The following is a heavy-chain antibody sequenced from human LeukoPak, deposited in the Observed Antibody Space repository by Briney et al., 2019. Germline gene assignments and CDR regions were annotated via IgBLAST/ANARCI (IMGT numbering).Heavy chain of an antibody. CDR2: ISYDGSNK. V-gene: IGHV3-30-3*01. CDR1: GFTFSSYA. CDR3: GGYNNWFDT. Sequence: GGSLRLSCAASGFTFSSYAMHWVRQAPGKGLEWVAVISYDGSNKYYADSVKGRFTISRDNSKNTLYLQMNSLRAEDTAVYYCGGYNNWFDTWGQGTLVTVSS. D-gene: IGHD5-24*01. J-gene: IGHJ5*02.